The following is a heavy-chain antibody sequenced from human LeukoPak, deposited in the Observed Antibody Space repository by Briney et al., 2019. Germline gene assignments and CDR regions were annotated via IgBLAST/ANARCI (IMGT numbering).Heavy chain of an antibody. Sequence: GGSLRLSCTTSGFNIGDYAMTWVRQAPEKGLEWVGFIRSKIYGGTPEYAASVKGRFTISRDDSKGVAYLQMNSLKTEDTAVYYCTRDQTPYYWGQGTLVTVSS. V-gene: IGHV3-49*04. CDR3: TRDQTPYY. CDR2: IRSKIYGGTP. J-gene: IGHJ4*02. CDR1: GFNIGDYA.